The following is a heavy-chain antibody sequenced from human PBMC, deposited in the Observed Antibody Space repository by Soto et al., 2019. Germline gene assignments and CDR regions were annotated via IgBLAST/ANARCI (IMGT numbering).Heavy chain of an antibody. V-gene: IGHV2-5*02. D-gene: IGHD3-10*01. J-gene: IGHJ4*02. Sequence: QITLKESGPTLVNPTQTLTLTCTFSGFSLITSGVGVAWIRQPPGKALEWLALIYWDEDNPYSPSLKSRLTITKDTSKNQLVPRTSNMDPVDTATYYCARRSDYGAYFDSWGQGTLVTVSS. CDR2: IYWDEDN. CDR1: GFSLITSGVG. CDR3: ARRSDYGAYFDS.